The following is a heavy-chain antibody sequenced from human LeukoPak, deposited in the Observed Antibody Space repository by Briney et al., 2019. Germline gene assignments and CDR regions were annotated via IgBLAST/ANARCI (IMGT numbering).Heavy chain of an antibody. D-gene: IGHD6-19*01. CDR2: INPSGGST. V-gene: IGHV1-46*01. CDR3: ARDLGGSGWYSISDY. CDR1: GYTFTSYY. Sequence: ASVKVSCMASGYTFTSYYMHWVRQAPGQGLEWMGIINPSGGSTSYAQKFQGRVTMTRDTSTSTVYMELSSLRSEDTAVYYCARDLGGSGWYSISDYWGQGTLVTVSS. J-gene: IGHJ4*02.